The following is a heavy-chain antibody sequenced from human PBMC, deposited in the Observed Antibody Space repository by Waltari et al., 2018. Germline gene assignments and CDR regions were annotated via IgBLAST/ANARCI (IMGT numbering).Heavy chain of an antibody. Sequence: EVQLVESGGGLVQPGGSLRLSCAASGSSFSTYWMHWVRQAPGKGLEWVSRVNNDGGSRSYADAVKGRFTISRDNAKNTLDLQMNSLRVEDTAVYYCVRCLANSLYNWLDPWGQGTLVTVSS. D-gene: IGHD3-16*01. CDR1: GSSFSTYW. J-gene: IGHJ5*02. V-gene: IGHV3-74*01. CDR3: VRCLANSLYNWLDP. CDR2: VNNDGGSR.